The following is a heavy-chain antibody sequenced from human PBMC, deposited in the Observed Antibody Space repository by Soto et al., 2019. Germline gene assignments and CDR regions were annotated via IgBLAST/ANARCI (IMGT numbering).Heavy chain of an antibody. CDR3: ARGGATIFGVIDS. CDR1: GYSFFSYY. CDR2: FLARGGNT. J-gene: IGHJ4*02. V-gene: IGHV1-46*01. Sequence: QVQLVQSGAAVGKPGASVKVSCKASGYSFFSYYIHWVRQAPGQGLEWMGRFLARGGNTDYAQRFRGRVSRTRDTSTTNTVSVELTSLTSDDTAVYYCARGGATIFGVIDSWDQGTRVTVAS. D-gene: IGHD3-3*02.